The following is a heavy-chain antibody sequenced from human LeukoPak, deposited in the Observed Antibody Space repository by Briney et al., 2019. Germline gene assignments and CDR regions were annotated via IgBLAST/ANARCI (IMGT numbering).Heavy chain of an antibody. CDR1: GFTFSSYG. CDR3: AKLAAKNIAAAGKD. V-gene: IGHV3-23*01. Sequence: GGSLRLSCAASGFTFSSYGMHWVRQAPGKGLEWVSAISGSGGSTYYADSVKGRFTISRDNSKNTLYLQMNSLRAEDTAVYYCAKLAAKNIAAAGKDWGQGTLVTVSS. D-gene: IGHD6-13*01. CDR2: ISGSGGST. J-gene: IGHJ4*02.